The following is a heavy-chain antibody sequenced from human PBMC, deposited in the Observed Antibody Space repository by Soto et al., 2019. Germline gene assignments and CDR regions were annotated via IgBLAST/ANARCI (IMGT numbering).Heavy chain of an antibody. CDR2: ISGSGGST. CDR3: AKGSTRYYYGSGSYYNVESPDY. J-gene: IGHJ4*02. CDR1: GFTFSSYA. D-gene: IGHD3-10*01. Sequence: PGGSLRLSCAASGFTFSSYAMSWVRQAPGKGLEWVSAISGSGGSTYYADSVKGRFTISRDNSKNTLYLQMNSLRAEDTAVDYCAKGSTRYYYGSGSYYNVESPDYWGQGTLVTVSS. V-gene: IGHV3-23*01.